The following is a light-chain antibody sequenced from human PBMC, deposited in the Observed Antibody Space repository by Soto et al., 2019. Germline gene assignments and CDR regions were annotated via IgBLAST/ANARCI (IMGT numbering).Light chain of an antibody. J-gene: IGLJ3*02. CDR3: CSYAPISTVV. CDR2: EDN. Sequence: QSALTQPASVSGSPGQSITISCTGTSSDVGSYNLVSWYQQHPGKAPKLMIYEDNKRPSGVSNRFSGSKSGNTASLPISGLQAEDEAHYYCCSYAPISTVVFGGGTKLTVL. V-gene: IGLV2-23*01. CDR1: SSDVGSYNL.